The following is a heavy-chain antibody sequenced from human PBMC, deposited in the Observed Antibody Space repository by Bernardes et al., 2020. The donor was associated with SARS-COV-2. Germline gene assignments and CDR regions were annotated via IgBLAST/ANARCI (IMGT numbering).Heavy chain of an antibody. V-gene: IGHV3-64*01. CDR1: GFTFSSYA. J-gene: IGHJ6*02. D-gene: IGHD3-3*01. CDR2: ISSNGGST. CDR3: ARGSGVVKTLYYYYGMDV. Sequence: LRLSCAASGFTFSSYAMHWVRQAPGKGLEYVSAISSNGGSTYYANSVKGRFTISRDNSKNTLYLQMGSLRAEDMAVYYCARGSGVVKTLYYYYGMDVWGQGTTVTVSS.